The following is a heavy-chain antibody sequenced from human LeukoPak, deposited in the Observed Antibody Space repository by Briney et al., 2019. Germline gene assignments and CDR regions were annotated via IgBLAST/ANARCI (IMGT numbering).Heavy chain of an antibody. Sequence: PSETLSLTCTVSGGSISSSSYYWGWIRQPPGKGLEWIGSIYYSGSIYYNPSLKGRVTISVDTSKNQFSLKLSSVTAADTAVYYCARDRDAFDIWGQGTMVTVSS. CDR1: GGSISSSSYY. D-gene: IGHD3-10*01. V-gene: IGHV4-39*02. CDR3: ARDRDAFDI. CDR2: IYYSGSI. J-gene: IGHJ3*02.